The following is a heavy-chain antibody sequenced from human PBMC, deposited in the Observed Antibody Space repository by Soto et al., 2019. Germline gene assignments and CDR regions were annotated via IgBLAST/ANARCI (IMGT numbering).Heavy chain of an antibody. D-gene: IGHD6-13*01. V-gene: IGHV3-21*01. J-gene: IGHJ4*02. CDR3: ARSMRIAAAGLYDY. CDR1: GFTFSSYS. CDR2: ISSSSSYI. Sequence: KPGGSLRLSCAASGFTFSSYSMNWVRQAPGKGLEWVSSISSSSSYIYYADSVKGRFTISRDNAKNTLYLQMNSLRAEDTAVYYCARSMRIAAAGLYDYWGQGTLVIGSS.